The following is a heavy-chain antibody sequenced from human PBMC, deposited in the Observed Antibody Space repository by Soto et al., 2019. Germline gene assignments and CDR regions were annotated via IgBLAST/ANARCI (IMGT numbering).Heavy chain of an antibody. V-gene: IGHV2-5*01. CDR3: AHRPPSYYYDSSGYYYFDWFDP. CDR2: IYWNDDK. D-gene: IGHD3-22*01. CDR1: GFSLSTSGVG. Sequence: QITLKESGPTLVKPTQTLTLTCTFSGFSLSTSGVGVGWIRQPPGKALEWLALIYWNDDKRYSPSLKSRLTITKDTSKNQVVLTMTNMDPVDTATYYCAHRPPSYYYDSSGYYYFDWFDPWGQGTLVTVSS. J-gene: IGHJ5*02.